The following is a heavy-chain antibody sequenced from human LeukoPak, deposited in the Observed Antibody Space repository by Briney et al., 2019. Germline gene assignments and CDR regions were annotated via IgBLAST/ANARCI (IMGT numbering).Heavy chain of an antibody. CDR2: IYSSGST. CDR1: GGSIISFY. Sequence: SETLSLICTVSGGSIISFYWTWIRQPAGKGLEWIGRIYSSGSTNYNPSLKSRVTMSVDTSKNQFSLKLSSVTAADTAVYYCARVRGYSGFDYWGQGTLVTVSS. V-gene: IGHV4-4*07. D-gene: IGHD5-12*01. J-gene: IGHJ4*02. CDR3: ARVRGYSGFDY.